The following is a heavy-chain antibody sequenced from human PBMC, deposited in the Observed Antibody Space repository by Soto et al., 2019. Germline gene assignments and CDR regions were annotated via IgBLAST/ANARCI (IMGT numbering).Heavy chain of an antibody. Sequence: QVQLQESGPGLVKPSQTLSLTCTVSGGSISSGGYYWSWIRQHPGKGLEWIGYIYYSGSTCYNPSLKSRVTISVDTSKNQFSLELSSVTAADTAVYDWARERNYDSSGYSYYYGMDVWGQGTTVTVSS. CDR1: GGSISSGGYY. CDR2: IYYSGST. V-gene: IGHV4-31*03. J-gene: IGHJ6*02. CDR3: ARERNYDSSGYSYYYGMDV. D-gene: IGHD3-22*01.